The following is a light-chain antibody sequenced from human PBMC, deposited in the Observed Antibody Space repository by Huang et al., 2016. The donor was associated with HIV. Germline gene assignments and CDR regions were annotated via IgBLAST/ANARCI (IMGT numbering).Light chain of an antibody. CDR2: EVS. V-gene: IGKV2-29*02. CDR1: QSLLHSDGKTY. Sequence: DIVMTQTPLSLSVTPGQPASISCKSSQSLLHSDGKTYLYWYLQKPGQSPQLLIYEVSSRCSGVPDRVSGSGSGTDLTLKISRVEAEDVGVYYCMQGIHSWTFGQGTKVEIK. CDR3: MQGIHSWT. J-gene: IGKJ1*01.